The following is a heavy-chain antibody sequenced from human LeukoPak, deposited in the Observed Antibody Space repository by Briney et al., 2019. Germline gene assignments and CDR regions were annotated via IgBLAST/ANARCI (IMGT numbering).Heavy chain of an antibody. Sequence: GGSLRLSCAASQFTFSTYWMSWFRQAAGKRLEWVANIKKDGSEKYYVDSVKGRFTIFRDNARNSLYLQMNSLRAEDTAVYYCARETLGSSSSDYWGQGTLVTVSS. CDR3: ARETLGSSSSDY. V-gene: IGHV3-7*01. CDR1: QFTFSTYW. D-gene: IGHD6-6*01. CDR2: IKKDGSEK. J-gene: IGHJ4*02.